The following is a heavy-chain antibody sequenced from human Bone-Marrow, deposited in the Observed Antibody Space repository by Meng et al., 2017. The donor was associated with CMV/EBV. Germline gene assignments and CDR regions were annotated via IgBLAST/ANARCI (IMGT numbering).Heavy chain of an antibody. V-gene: IGHV1-46*01. CDR1: GYTFTSYY. J-gene: IGHJ4*02. CDR2: INPSGGST. Sequence: ASVKVSCKASGYTFTSYYMHWVRQAPGQGLEWMGIINPSGGSTSYAQKFQGRVTMTRDTSTSTVYMELSRLRSDDTAVYYCARDLARVGYCSSTSCYTKGAFDYWGQGTLVTVSS. CDR3: ARDLARVGYCSSTSCYTKGAFDY. D-gene: IGHD2-2*02.